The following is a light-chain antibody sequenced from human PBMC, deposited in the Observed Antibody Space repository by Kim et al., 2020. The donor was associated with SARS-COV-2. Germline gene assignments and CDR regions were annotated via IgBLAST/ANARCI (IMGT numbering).Light chain of an antibody. V-gene: IGLV3-1*01. CDR2: QDS. CDR3: QAWHSSTVV. Sequence: SYELTQPPSVSVSPGQTASITCSGAKLGDKYACWYQQKPGQSPVLVIYQDSKRPSGIPERFSGSNSGNTATLTISGTQPMDEADYYCQAWHSSTVVFGGG. CDR1: KLGDKY. J-gene: IGLJ2*01.